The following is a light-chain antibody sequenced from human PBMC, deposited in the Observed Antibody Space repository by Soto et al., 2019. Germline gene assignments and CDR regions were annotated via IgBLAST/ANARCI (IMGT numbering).Light chain of an antibody. V-gene: IGKV1-27*01. Sequence: DIQMTQSPSSLSASVGDRVTITCRASQSISNYLAWYQQKPGKVPKLLIYAASTLQSGVTSRFSGSGSGTDFTLTIRSLQPEDVATYYCQKYNSAPLTFGGGTKVEIK. CDR1: QSISNY. CDR2: AAS. J-gene: IGKJ4*01. CDR3: QKYNSAPLT.